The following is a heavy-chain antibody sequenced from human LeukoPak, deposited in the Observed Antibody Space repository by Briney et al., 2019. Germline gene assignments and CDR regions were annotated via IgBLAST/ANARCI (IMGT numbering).Heavy chain of an antibody. CDR2: IKQDGSEK. D-gene: IGHD3-10*01. CDR1: GFTLSSNW. J-gene: IGHJ4*02. V-gene: IGHV3-7*04. CDR3: ARVGITSGTFDNH. Sequence: GGSLRLSCAASGFTLSSNWMGWVRQAPGKGLEWVANIKQDGSEKYYVDPVKGRFTISRDNAKNSLYLQMNSLRAEDTAVYYCARVGITSGTFDNHWGQGTQVTVSS.